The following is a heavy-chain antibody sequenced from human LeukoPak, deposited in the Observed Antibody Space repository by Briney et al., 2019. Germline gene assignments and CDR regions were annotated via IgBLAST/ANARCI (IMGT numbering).Heavy chain of an antibody. CDR1: GGSISSSSYY. D-gene: IGHD3-9*01. CDR3: ARARKPNYDILTGYYGPEYFQH. Sequence: SETLSLTCTVSGGSISSSSYYWGWIRQPPGKGLEWIGSIYYSGSTYYNPSLKSRVTISVDTSKNQFSLKLSSVTAADTAVYYCARARKPNYDILTGYYGPEYFQHWGQGTLVTVSS. J-gene: IGHJ1*01. V-gene: IGHV4-39*07. CDR2: IYYSGST.